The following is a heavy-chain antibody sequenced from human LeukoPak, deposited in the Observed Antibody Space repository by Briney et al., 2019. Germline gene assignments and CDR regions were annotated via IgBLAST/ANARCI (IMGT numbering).Heavy chain of an antibody. CDR2: INAGNGNT. D-gene: IGHD6-13*01. CDR1: GYTFTSYA. V-gene: IGHV1-3*01. Sequence: ASVKVSCKASGYTFTSYAMHWVRQAPGQRLEWMGWINAGNGNTKYSQKFQGRVTITRDTSASTAYMELSSLRSEDTAVYHCAREEQQPGQDYYYGMDVWGKGTTVTVSS. CDR3: AREEQQPGQDYYYGMDV. J-gene: IGHJ6*04.